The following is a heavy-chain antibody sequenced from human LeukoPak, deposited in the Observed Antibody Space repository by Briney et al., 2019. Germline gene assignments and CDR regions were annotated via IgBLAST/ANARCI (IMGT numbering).Heavy chain of an antibody. D-gene: IGHD1-26*01. J-gene: IGHJ3*02. CDR3: AKVGAHDAFDI. V-gene: IGHV4-39*01. CDR1: GGSISRSSYF. CDR2: IYYSGSA. Sequence: PSETLSLTCTVSGGSISRSSYFWVWIRQPPGKGPEWIGNIYYSGSANYKASLKSRVTISADTSKNQFSLKVSSVTAADTAVYYCAKVGAHDAFDIWGQGTMVTVSS.